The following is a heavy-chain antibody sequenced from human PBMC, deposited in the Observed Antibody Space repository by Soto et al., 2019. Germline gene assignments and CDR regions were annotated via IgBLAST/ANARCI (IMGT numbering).Heavy chain of an antibody. CDR2: IFSGGST. CDR1: GGSINTFY. CDR3: AREGSYSAYNFAHGIQLWSFDF. D-gene: IGHD5-12*01. J-gene: IGHJ4*02. V-gene: IGHV4-4*07. Sequence: SETLSLTCTVSGGSINTFYWSWVRQPAGKGLEWIGRIFSGGSTSFNPSLESRVAMSVDTSKNRFSLNLSSVTAADMAVYYCAREGSYSAYNFAHGIQLWSFDFWGQGALVTVSS.